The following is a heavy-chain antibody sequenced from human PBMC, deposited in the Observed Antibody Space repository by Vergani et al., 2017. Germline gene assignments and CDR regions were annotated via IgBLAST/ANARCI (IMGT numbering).Heavy chain of an antibody. J-gene: IGHJ4*02. CDR1: GGSISSYY. D-gene: IGHD6-13*01. V-gene: IGHV4-59*01. CDR2: IYYSGST. Sequence: QVQLQESGPGLVKPSETLSLTCTVSGGSISSYYCSWIRQPPGKGLGWIGYIYYSGSTNYNPSLKSRVTISVDTSKNQFSLKLSSVTAADTAVYYCARGGSSSWYCDYWGQGTLVTVSS. CDR3: ARGGSSSWYCDY.